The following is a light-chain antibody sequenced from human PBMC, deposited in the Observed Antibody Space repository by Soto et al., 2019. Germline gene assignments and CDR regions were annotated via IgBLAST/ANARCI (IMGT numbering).Light chain of an antibody. CDR2: SNN. J-gene: IGLJ1*01. CDR1: SSNIGSNY. V-gene: IGLV1-47*02. Sequence: QYVLTQPPSASGNTGQRVTISCSGSSSNIGSNYVYWYQQLPGTAPKLLIYSNNQRPSGVPDRFSGSKSGTSASLAISGLRSEDEADYYCAAWDDSLSGSYVFGTGTKVTVL. CDR3: AAWDDSLSGSYV.